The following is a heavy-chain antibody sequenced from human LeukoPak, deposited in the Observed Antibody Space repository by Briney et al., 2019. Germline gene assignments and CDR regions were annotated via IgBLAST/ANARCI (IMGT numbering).Heavy chain of an antibody. D-gene: IGHD6-6*01. CDR2: IYHSGNT. V-gene: IGHV4-38-2*01. CDR3: ARWYSSSGYLDY. CDR1: GYSISSGYY. Sequence: PPETLTLTCAVSGYSISSGYYWGWIRQPPGKGLEWIGSIYHSGNTNYNPSLKSRVTISVDTSKNQVSLKVSSVTAADTALYYCARWYSSSGYLDYWGQGTLVTVSS. J-gene: IGHJ4*02.